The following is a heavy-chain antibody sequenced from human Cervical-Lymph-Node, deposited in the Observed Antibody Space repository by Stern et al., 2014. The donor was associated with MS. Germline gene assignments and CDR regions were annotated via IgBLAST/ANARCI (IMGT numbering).Heavy chain of an antibody. CDR3: AGDKASGYGALGY. Sequence: VQLVESGAEVREPGASVKVSCKASGYTFANYYIHWIRQAPGHGIEWMGVSIAGGEDTDYAQGFQDSVTMTWDTSTATLYMELTSLTSEATAVYYCAGDKASGYGALGYWGQGTLVTVSS. V-gene: IGHV1-46*01. CDR2: SIAGGEDT. J-gene: IGHJ4*02. CDR1: GYTFANYY. D-gene: IGHD4-17*01.